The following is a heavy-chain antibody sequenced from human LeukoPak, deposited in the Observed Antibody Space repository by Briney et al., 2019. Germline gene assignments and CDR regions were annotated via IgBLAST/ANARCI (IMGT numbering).Heavy chain of an antibody. D-gene: IGHD5-18*01. CDR3: AKDRRNSYGDDAFDI. V-gene: IGHV3-23*01. Sequence: GGSLTLSCAASGFTFSSYAMSWVRQAPGKGLEWDSAISGSGGRTYYADSVKGRFTISRDNSKNTLYLQMNSLRAEDTAVYYCAKDRRNSYGDDAFDIWGQGTMVTVSS. J-gene: IGHJ3*02. CDR1: GFTFSSYA. CDR2: ISGSGGRT.